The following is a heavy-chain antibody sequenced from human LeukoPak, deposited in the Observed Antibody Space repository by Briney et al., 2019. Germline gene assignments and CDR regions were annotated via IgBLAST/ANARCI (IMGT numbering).Heavy chain of an antibody. CDR1: GFTFSGSA. Sequence: GGSLRLSCAASGFTFSGSAMHWVRQASGKGLEWVGRIRSKANSYATAYAASVKGRFTISRDDSKNTAYLQMNSLKTEDTAVYYCTRLTEWEHFPFDAFDIWGQGTMVTVSS. D-gene: IGHD1-26*01. J-gene: IGHJ3*02. V-gene: IGHV3-73*01. CDR3: TRLTEWEHFPFDAFDI. CDR2: IRSKANSYAT.